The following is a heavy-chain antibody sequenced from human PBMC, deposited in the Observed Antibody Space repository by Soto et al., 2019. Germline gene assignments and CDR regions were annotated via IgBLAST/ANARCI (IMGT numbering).Heavy chain of an antibody. D-gene: IGHD2-15*01. V-gene: IGHV4-34*01. J-gene: IGHJ3*02. CDR1: GASFSGYY. CDR2: INHSGST. CDR3: ARAAYTDIVVVVAARDAFDI. Sequence: QVQLQQWGAGLLKPSETLSLTCAVYGASFSGYYWSWIRQPPGKGLEWIGEINHSGSTNYNPSLKGRVTISVDTSKNQFSLKLSSVTAADTAVYYCARAAYTDIVVVVAARDAFDIWGQGTMVTVSS.